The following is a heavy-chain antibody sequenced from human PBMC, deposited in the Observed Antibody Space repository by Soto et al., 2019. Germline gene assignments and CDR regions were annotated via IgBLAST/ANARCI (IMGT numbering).Heavy chain of an antibody. V-gene: IGHV1-69*01. CDR1: GGTFSSYA. J-gene: IGHJ4*02. CDR2: IIPIFGTA. Sequence: QVQLVQSGAEVKKSGSSVKVSCKASGGTFSSYAISWVRQAPGQGLEWMGGIIPIFGTANYAQKFQGRVTITADESTSTAYMELSSLRSEDTAVYYCARGPQVYYYDSSGYPFDYWGQGTLVTVSS. CDR3: ARGPQVYYYDSSGYPFDY. D-gene: IGHD3-22*01.